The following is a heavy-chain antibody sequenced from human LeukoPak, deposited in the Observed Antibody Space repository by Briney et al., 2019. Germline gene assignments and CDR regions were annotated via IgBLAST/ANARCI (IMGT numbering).Heavy chain of an antibody. CDR2: TYNSGTT. CDR3: ARDPSPGRNWYFDY. Sequence: PSETLSLTCTVSGDSISSLHWSWIRQPPGKRLEWIGSTYNSGTTNYNPSLKSRVAISVDTSKNQFSLKLSSVTAADTAVYYCARDPSPGRNWYFDYWGQGTLVTVSS. J-gene: IGHJ4*02. V-gene: IGHV4-59*01. D-gene: IGHD1-1*01. CDR1: GDSISSLH.